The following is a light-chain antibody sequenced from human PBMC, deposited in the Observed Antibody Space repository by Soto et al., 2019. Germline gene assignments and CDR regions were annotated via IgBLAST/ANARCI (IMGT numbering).Light chain of an antibody. Sequence: QAVLTQPPSASASPGASVTLTCTLSSGYSDYKVDWYQQRQGKGTRFVLRVGTGGIVGSKGDGIPDRFSVLGSGLNRYLTIKNIQEEDESDYHCGADHGSRSNYVFGTGTKVTVL. J-gene: IGLJ1*01. CDR1: SGYSDYK. CDR3: GADHGSRSNYV. CDR2: VGTGGIVG. V-gene: IGLV9-49*01.